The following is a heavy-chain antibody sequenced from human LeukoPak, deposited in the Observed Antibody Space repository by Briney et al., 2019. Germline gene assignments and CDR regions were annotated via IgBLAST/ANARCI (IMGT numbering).Heavy chain of an antibody. CDR2: FDPEDGET. D-gene: IGHD3-22*01. Sequence: GASVKVSCKVSGYTLTELSMHWVRQAPGKGLEWMGGFDPEDGETIYAQKFQGRVTMTEDTSTDTAYMELSSLRSEDTAVYYCATHRRLAGRDAFDIWGQGTMVTVSS. V-gene: IGHV1-24*01. CDR3: ATHRRLAGRDAFDI. CDR1: GYTLTELS. J-gene: IGHJ3*02.